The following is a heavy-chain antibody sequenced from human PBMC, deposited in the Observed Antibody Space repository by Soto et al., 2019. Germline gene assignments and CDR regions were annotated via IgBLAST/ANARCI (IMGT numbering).Heavy chain of an antibody. CDR1: GGSVSSGSYY. CDR3: ARGVAADGLAHEVYFDY. D-gene: IGHD6-13*01. Sequence: LSLTCTVSGGSVSSGSYYWSWIRQPPGKGLEWIGYIYYSGSTNYNPSLKSRVTISVDTSKNQFSLKLSSVTAADTAVYYCARGVAADGLAHEVYFDYWGQGTMVTVYS. J-gene: IGHJ4*02. V-gene: IGHV4-61*01. CDR2: IYYSGST.